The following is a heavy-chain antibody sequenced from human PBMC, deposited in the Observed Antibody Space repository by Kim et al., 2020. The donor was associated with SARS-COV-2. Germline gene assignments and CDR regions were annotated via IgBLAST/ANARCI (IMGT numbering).Heavy chain of an antibody. J-gene: IGHJ3*02. Sequence: NYHPSLKSRVTISVDTSKNQFSLKLSSVTAADTAVYYCAREGSGYDAFDIWGQGTMVTVSS. V-gene: IGHV4-59*01. CDR3: AREGSGYDAFDI. D-gene: IGHD5-12*01.